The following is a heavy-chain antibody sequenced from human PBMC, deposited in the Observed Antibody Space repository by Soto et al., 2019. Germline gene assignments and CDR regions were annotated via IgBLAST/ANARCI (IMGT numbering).Heavy chain of an antibody. CDR2: ILYGGST. V-gene: IGHV4-30-4*01. D-gene: IGHD1-20*01. Sequence: QVQLQESGPGLVKPSQTLSLTCSVSGDSLRSGEYYWTWIRQSPGKGLEWIGFILYGGSTKYNPSLESRLTMSVDRSKNQFSLSLSSVTAAATAVYFCARGWDTRITGTTTWFDTWGPGTLVTVSS. CDR3: ARGWDTRITGTTTWFDT. J-gene: IGHJ5*02. CDR1: GDSLRSGEYY.